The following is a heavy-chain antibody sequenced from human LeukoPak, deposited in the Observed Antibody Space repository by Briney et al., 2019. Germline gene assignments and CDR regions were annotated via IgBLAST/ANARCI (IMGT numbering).Heavy chain of an antibody. D-gene: IGHD3-22*01. Sequence: SETLSLTCAVYGGSFNDYYWTWIRQSPGKGLYWIGEITHSETTNHNPSLKSRVTMSVDTSNNQFSLRLNSVIAADTAVYYCARRPYQGESGYYSYWGQGSRVTGSS. CDR3: ARRPYQGESGYYSY. CDR1: GGSFNDYY. J-gene: IGHJ4*02. CDR2: ITHSETT. V-gene: IGHV4-34*01.